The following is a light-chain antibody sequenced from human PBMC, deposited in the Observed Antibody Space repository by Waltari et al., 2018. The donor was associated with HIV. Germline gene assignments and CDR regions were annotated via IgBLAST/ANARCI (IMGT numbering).Light chain of an antibody. J-gene: IGLJ2*01. CDR1: SSNIGGRNY. Sequence: QSVLTQSPSASGTPGQRVIIACSGSSSNIGGRNYVNWYQLLPGTAPKLLIYNNTQRPSGVPDRFSGSKSGTSASLAISGLRSEDEADYYCAACDDSLNGVVFGGGTKLTVL. V-gene: IGLV1-44*01. CDR2: NNT. CDR3: AACDDSLNGVV.